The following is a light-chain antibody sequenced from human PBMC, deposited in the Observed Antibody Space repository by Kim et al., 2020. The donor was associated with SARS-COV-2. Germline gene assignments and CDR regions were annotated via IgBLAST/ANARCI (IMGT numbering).Light chain of an antibody. CDR3: QHSYNSPRT. Sequence: DIQMTQSPSSLSASVGDRVTITCRASQSISNYLSWYQQKPGNAPKLLIYAASSLRSGVPSRFSGTGSGTDFTLTISSLKPEDFATYYCQHSYNSPRTFGQGTRLEIK. CDR1: QSISNY. V-gene: IGKV1-39*01. J-gene: IGKJ5*01. CDR2: AAS.